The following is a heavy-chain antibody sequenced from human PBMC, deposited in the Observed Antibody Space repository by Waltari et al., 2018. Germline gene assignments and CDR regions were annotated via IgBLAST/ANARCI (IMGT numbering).Heavy chain of an antibody. Sequence: EVQLLESGGGLVQPGGSLRLSCAASGFTFSSYAMSWVRQAPGKGLEWVSAISGSGGSTYYADSVKGRFTISRDNSKNTLYLQMNSLRAEDTAVYYCAKEHYYSNYDIRYYFDYWGQGTLVTVSS. CDR2: ISGSGGST. V-gene: IGHV3-23*01. D-gene: IGHD4-4*01. CDR3: AKEHYYSNYDIRYYFDY. CDR1: GFTFSSYA. J-gene: IGHJ4*02.